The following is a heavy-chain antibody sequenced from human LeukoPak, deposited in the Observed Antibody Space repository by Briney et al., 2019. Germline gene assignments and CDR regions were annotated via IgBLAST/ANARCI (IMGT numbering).Heavy chain of an antibody. CDR1: GFTFSDYY. D-gene: IGHD2-8*01. V-gene: IGHV3-11*04. CDR3: ARELDIVLMVYAASYGMDV. J-gene: IGHJ6*02. Sequence: GGSLRLSCAASGFTFSDYYMSWIRQAPGKGLEWVSYISSSGSTIYYADSVKGRFTISRDNAKNSLYLQMNSLRAEDTAVYYCARELDIVLMVYAASYGMDVWGQGTTVTVSS. CDR2: ISSSGSTI.